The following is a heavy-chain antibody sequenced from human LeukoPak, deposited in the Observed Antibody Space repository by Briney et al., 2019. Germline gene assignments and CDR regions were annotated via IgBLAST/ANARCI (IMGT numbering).Heavy chain of an antibody. CDR1: GFTFSDYA. V-gene: IGHV3-23*01. Sequence: HTGGSLRLSCTASGFTFSDYAMSWVRQAPGKRLEWVSGISGSGGSIRYADSVKGRFIISRDNSKNTLYLQMNSLRAEDTAVYYCAKGGDGYNYYFDYWGQETLVTVSS. D-gene: IGHD5-24*01. CDR2: ISGSGGSI. J-gene: IGHJ4*02. CDR3: AKGGDGYNYYFDY.